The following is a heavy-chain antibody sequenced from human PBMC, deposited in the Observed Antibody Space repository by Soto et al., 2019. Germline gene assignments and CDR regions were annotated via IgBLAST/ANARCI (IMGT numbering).Heavy chain of an antibody. CDR3: ARDQDAFDS. CDR1: GFTFSYYS. Sequence: EVQLVESGGGLLKPGGSLRLSCAASGFTFSYYSMIWVRQAPGKGLEWVSCISSSSTHIYYADSVKGRFTISRDNAKNSLYLQMNSLRAEDTAVYYCARDQDAFDSWGQGTMVTVSS. V-gene: IGHV3-21*02. J-gene: IGHJ3*02. CDR2: ISSSSTHI.